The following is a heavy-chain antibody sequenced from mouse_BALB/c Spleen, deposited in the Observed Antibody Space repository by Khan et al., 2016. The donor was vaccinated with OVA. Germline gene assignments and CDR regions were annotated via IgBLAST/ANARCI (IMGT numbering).Heavy chain of an antibody. CDR3: ARRGLRWDFDY. J-gene: IGHJ2*01. V-gene: IGHV1-7*01. Sequence: QVQLQQSGAELAKPGASVKMSCKASGYTFLNYWILWVKQRPGQGLEWIGYINPSTGYTEYNQNFKDKATLTADKSSSTAYIHLSSLTSKDSAVYYCARRGLRWDFDYGGQGTTLTVSS. CDR1: GYTFLNYW. CDR2: INPSTGYT. D-gene: IGHD1-1*01.